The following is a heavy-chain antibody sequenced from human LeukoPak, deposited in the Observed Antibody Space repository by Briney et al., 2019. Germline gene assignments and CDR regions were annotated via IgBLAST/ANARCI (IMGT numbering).Heavy chain of an antibody. CDR1: GYTFTGYY. V-gene: IGHV1-2*02. CDR2: INPNSGGT. Sequence: GASVKVSCKASGYTFTGYYMHWVRQAPGQGREWMGWINPNSGGTNYAQKFQGRVTMTRDTSISTAYMELSRLRSDDTAVYYCAAGYCSSTSCYGNSFDYWGQGTLVTVSS. D-gene: IGHD2-2*01. J-gene: IGHJ4*02. CDR3: AAGYCSSTSCYGNSFDY.